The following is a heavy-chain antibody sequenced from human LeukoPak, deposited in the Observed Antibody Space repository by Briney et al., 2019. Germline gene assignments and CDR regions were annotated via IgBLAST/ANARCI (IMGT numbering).Heavy chain of an antibody. J-gene: IGHJ6*03. V-gene: IGHV4-30-2*01. CDR2: IHHSGNA. CDR1: GGSIESGGFY. CDR3: ARAGRDDDLWLGQKYNHYYMDV. Sequence: SETLSLTCTVSGGSIESGGFYWSWIRRPPGRGLEWIGYIHHSGNAYYNPSLESRVSMSVDKSRNQFSLKVNFVTAADRAMYYCARAGRDDDLWLGQKYNHYYMDVWGRGTAVTVSS. D-gene: IGHD3-3*01.